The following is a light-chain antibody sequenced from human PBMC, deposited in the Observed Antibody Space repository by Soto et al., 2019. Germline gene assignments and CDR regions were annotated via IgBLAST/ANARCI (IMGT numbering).Light chain of an antibody. V-gene: IGKV3-15*01. CDR1: QSVSSN. Sequence: EIVMTQSPATLSVSPGERATLSCRASQSVSSNLAWSQQKPGQAPRLLLYGASTRATGIPSRFSGSGSGTEFTLTISSLQSEDFAVYYCQQYNNWSFTFGPGTKVDIK. CDR3: QQYNNWSFT. J-gene: IGKJ3*01. CDR2: GAS.